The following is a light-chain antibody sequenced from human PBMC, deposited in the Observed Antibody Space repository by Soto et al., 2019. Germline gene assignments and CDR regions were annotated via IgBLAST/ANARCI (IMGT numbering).Light chain of an antibody. Sequence: QSALTQPASVSGSPGQSITISCTGTSSDVGSYNLVSWYQQHPGKAPQLRIYEGSNRPSGVSNRFSGYKSGNTASLTISGFQAEDEADYYCCSYAGSSPYVFGTGTKLTVL. CDR1: SSDVGSYNL. J-gene: IGLJ1*01. CDR3: CSYAGSSPYV. V-gene: IGLV2-23*01. CDR2: EGS.